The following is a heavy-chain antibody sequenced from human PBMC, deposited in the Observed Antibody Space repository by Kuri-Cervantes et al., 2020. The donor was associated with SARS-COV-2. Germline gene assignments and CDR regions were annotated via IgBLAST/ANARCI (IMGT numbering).Heavy chain of an antibody. CDR3: ARVACSSSNCAIYYYYMDV. J-gene: IGHJ6*03. CDR2: ISSRSDYI. V-gene: IGHV3-21*01. D-gene: IGHD2-2*01. CDR1: GFTFDDYV. Sequence: GGSLRLSCAASGFTFDDYVMSWVRQAPGKGLEWVSSISSRSDYIYYADSMKGRFTISRDNAKSSLFLQVTSLRAEDTAVYYCARVACSSSNCAIYYYYMDVWGKGTTVTVSS.